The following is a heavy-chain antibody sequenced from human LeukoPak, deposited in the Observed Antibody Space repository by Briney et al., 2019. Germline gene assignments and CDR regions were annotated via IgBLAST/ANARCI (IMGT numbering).Heavy chain of an antibody. CDR2: ISYDGSNK. V-gene: IGHV3-30-3*01. CDR3: ARGDTAMVTGYYMDV. CDR1: GFTFSSYA. J-gene: IGHJ6*03. D-gene: IGHD5-18*01. Sequence: PGGSLRLSCAASGFTFSSYAMHWVRQAPGKGLEWVAVISYDGSNKYYADSVKGRFTISRDNSKNTLYLQMNSLRAEDTAVYYCARGDTAMVTGYYMDVWGKGTTVTVSS.